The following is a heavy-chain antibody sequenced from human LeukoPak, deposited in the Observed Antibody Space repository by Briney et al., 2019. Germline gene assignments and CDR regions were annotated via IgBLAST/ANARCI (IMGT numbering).Heavy chain of an antibody. V-gene: IGHV1-46*01. CDR1: GYTFSSYY. D-gene: IGHD6-13*01. CDR2: INPSGGST. J-gene: IGHJ4*02. CDR3: ARGYSSNWYTY. Sequence: RWASVKVSCKASGYTFSSYYIHWVRQAPGQGLEWMGIINPSGGSTSYAQKFQGRVTMTRDTSTRTVYIELSSLRSEDTAVYYCARGYSSNWYTYWGQGTLVTVSS.